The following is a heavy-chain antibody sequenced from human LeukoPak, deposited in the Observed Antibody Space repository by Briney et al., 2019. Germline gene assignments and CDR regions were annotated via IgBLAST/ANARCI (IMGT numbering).Heavy chain of an antibody. CDR1: GFTFSSYE. CDR2: ISTTGDRV. Sequence: GGSLRLSCVASGFTFSSYEMNWVRQAPGKGLEWISYISTTGDRVQYADSVKGRFTISRDNTKNSLYLQLNSLRAEDTAIYYCARDSKDYWGQGTLVTVSS. V-gene: IGHV3-48*03. D-gene: IGHD2/OR15-2a*01. CDR3: ARDSKDY. J-gene: IGHJ4*02.